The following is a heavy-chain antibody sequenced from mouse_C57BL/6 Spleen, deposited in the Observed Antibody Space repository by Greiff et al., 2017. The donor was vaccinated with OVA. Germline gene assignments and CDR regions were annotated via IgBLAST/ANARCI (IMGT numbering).Heavy chain of an antibody. J-gene: IGHJ2*01. CDR2: ISSGGSYT. V-gene: IGHV5-6*01. CDR1: GFTFSSYG. D-gene: IGHD1-1*01. CDR3: ARPLTTVVADYFDY. Sequence: EVHLVESGGDLVKPGGSLKLSCAASGFTFSSYGMSWVRQTPDTRLEWVATISSGGSYTYYPDSVKGRFTISSDNAKNTLYLQMSSLKSEDTAMYYCARPLTTVVADYFDYWGQGTTLTVAS.